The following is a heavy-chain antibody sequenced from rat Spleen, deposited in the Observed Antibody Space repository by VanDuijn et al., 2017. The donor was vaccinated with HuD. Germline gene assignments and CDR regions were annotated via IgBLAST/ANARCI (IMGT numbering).Heavy chain of an antibody. Sequence: EVQLVESGGGLVQPGRSMKLSCAASGFTFSNYDMAWVRQAPTKGLEWVASISPSDGTTYSPDSVKGRFTISRDTAESTQYLQMDSLKSEDTATYYCATGRYHGYTSWYFDYWGQGVMVTVSS. J-gene: IGHJ2*01. D-gene: IGHD1-9*01. CDR1: GFTFSNYD. CDR2: ISPSDGTT. CDR3: ATGRYHGYTSWYFDY. V-gene: IGHV5-25*01.